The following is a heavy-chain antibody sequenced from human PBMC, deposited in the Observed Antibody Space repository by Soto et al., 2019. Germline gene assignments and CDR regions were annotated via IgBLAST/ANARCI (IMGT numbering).Heavy chain of an antibody. CDR2: ISNDGNNE. CDR3: VREKAARFLAGGMDV. D-gene: IGHD6-6*01. J-gene: IGHJ6*02. V-gene: IGHV3-30-3*01. Sequence: PGGSLRLSCAASGFTFSTYAMHWVRQAPGKGLEWVAVISNDGNNEYYAESVKGRFTLSRDSSKNRLYLQMNSLRVEDTAVYYCVREKAARFLAGGMDVWGQGTTVTVS. CDR1: GFTFSTYA.